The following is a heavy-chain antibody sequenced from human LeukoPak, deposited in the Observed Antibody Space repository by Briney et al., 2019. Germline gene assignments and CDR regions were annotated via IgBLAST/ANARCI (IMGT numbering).Heavy chain of an antibody. CDR3: ATSWELLIDAFDI. D-gene: IGHD1-26*01. CDR1: GYSFTSYW. V-gene: IGHV5-51*01. J-gene: IGHJ3*02. Sequence: GESLKISCKGSGYSFTSYWIGWVRQMPGKGLEWMGIIYPGDSDTRYSPSFQGQVTISADKSISTAYLQWSSLKASDTAMYYCATSWELLIDAFDIWGQGTMVTVSS. CDR2: IYPGDSDT.